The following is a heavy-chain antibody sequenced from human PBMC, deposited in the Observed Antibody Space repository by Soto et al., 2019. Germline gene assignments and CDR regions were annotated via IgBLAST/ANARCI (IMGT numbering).Heavy chain of an antibody. J-gene: IGHJ4*02. CDR1: GFTFSSYA. CDR2: ISGSGGST. Sequence: PGGSLRLSCAASGFTFSSYALSWVRQAPGKGLEWVSAISGSGGSTYYADSVKGRFTISRDNSKNTLYLQMNSLRAEDTAVYYCAKDPTGTTRKFEYRGQGTLVTVSS. CDR3: AKDPTGTTRKFEY. V-gene: IGHV3-23*01. D-gene: IGHD1-7*01.